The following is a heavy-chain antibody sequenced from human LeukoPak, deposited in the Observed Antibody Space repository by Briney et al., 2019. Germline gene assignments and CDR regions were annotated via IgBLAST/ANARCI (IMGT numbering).Heavy chain of an antibody. CDR2: IIPIFGTA. CDR1: RGTFSSYA. J-gene: IGHJ5*02. Sequence: ASVKVSCKASRGTFSSYAISWVRQAPGQGLEWMGGIIPIFGTANYAQKFQGRVTITADESTSTAYMELSSLRSEDTAVYYCARDLDWNDVHNWFDPWGQGTLVTVSS. CDR3: ARDLDWNDVHNWFDP. V-gene: IGHV1-69*13. D-gene: IGHD1-1*01.